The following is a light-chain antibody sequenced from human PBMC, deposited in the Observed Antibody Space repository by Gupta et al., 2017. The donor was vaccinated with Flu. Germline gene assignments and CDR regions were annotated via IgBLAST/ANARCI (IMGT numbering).Light chain of an antibody. CDR2: KAS. CDR1: QNIEDW. J-gene: IGKJ4*01. CDR3: QNYNYH. Sequence: DFQMTQSPSTLSASVGDRVTITCRASQNIEDWLAWYQQKTGKAPQLLIYKASKLEGAVPSRFGGSGFVTEFTLTISSLQPDDSAIYYCQNYNYHFGGGTKVEIK. V-gene: IGKV1-5*03.